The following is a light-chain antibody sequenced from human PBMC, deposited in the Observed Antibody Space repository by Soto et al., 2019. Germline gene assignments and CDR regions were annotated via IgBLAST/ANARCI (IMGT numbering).Light chain of an antibody. Sequence: QSVLTQSPSASASLGASVKLTCTLSSGHSSYAIAWHQQQPEKGPRYLMKLNSDGSHSKGDGIPDRFSGSSSGAERYLTISSLQSEDEAAYYCQTGGTGIGVFGGGTKLPVL. V-gene: IGLV4-69*01. CDR2: LNSDGSH. CDR1: SGHSSYA. J-gene: IGLJ2*01. CDR3: QTGGTGIGV.